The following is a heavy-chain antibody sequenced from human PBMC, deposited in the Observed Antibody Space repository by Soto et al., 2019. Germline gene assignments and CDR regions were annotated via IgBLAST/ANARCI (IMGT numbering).Heavy chain of an antibody. J-gene: IGHJ4*02. CDR1: DDSITGGGYY. V-gene: IGHV4-31*02. D-gene: IGHD3-10*01. CDR3: ARGGPGTYNV. CDR2: IYYRGST. Sequence: SETLSLTCSVSDDSITGGGYYCSWIRQHPAKGLEWIGSIYYRGSTYYNPSLRSRGTISLDPSQARLSLRLTSLTAADTATYYCARGGPGTYNVWGQGTRVSVSS.